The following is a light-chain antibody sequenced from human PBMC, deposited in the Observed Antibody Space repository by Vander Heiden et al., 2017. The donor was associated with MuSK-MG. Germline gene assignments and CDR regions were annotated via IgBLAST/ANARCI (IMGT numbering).Light chain of an antibody. J-gene: IGKJ4*01. CDR3: QQSDSTTLT. Sequence: DIQMPQSPSSLSASVGDRVTITCRASQSISSYLNWYQQKPGKAPKLLIYAASSLQSGVPSRFSGSGSGTDFTLTISTLQPEDFATYYCQQSDSTTLTFGGGTKVEIK. V-gene: IGKV1-39*01. CDR2: AAS. CDR1: QSISSY.